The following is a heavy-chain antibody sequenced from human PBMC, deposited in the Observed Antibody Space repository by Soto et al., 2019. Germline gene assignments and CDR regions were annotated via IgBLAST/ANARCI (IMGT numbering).Heavy chain of an antibody. CDR2: VSVGGGTI. D-gene: IGHD2-2*01. V-gene: IGHV3-23*01. J-gene: IGHJ5*02. CDR1: GFTFSNYA. CDR3: AKYDCSTSSSCYRWFDP. Sequence: EVQLLESGGGLAQPGGSLGLSCVASGFTFSNYAMTWVRQAPGKGLEWVSVVSVGGGTIHYADSVKGRFTISRDNSKNTLYLQMGSLRAEDTAIYYCAKYDCSTSSSCYRWFDPWGQGTLVTVSS.